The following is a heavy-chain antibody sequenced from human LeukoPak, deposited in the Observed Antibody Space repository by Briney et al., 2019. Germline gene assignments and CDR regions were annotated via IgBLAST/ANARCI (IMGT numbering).Heavy chain of an antibody. D-gene: IGHD2-15*01. J-gene: IGHJ6*03. V-gene: IGHV4-61*02. Sequence: SQTLSLTCSVSGGSITSGRYYWTWIRQPAGKGLEWIGRLYTNDNTNYDPSLESRVSISVDTSKSQFYLQLTSVTAADTAVYFCARGLLTAYYYMIVWGKKTSVIVSS. CDR3: ARGLLTAYYYMIV. CDR1: GGSITSGRYY. CDR2: LYTNDNT.